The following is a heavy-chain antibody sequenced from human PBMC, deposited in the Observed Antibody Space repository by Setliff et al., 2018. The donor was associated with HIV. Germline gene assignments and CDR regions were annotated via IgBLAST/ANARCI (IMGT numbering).Heavy chain of an antibody. V-gene: IGHV1-18*01. D-gene: IGHD2-8*01. J-gene: IGHJ3*01. CDR2: ISPYNGNT. CDR3: ATKVYCTNGVCLDAFDV. Sequence: ASVKVSCKASHYTFTSYGISWVRQAPGQGLEWMGWISPYNGNTNYAQNFQGRVTMTRDRSISTAHMELSRLRSDDTAVYYCATKVYCTNGVCLDAFDVWGQGTMVTV. CDR1: HYTFTSYG.